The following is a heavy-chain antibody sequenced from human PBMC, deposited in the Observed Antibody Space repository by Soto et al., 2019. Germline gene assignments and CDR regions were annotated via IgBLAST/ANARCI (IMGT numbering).Heavy chain of an antibody. Sequence: QVQLQESGPGLVKPSETLSLTCTVSGGSVSSGSYYWSWIRQPPGKGLEWIGYIYYSGSTNYNPSLKSRDTISVDTSKNQFSLKLSSVTAADTAVYYCAGIYGSGSYYPFDYWGQGTLVTVSS. V-gene: IGHV4-61*01. D-gene: IGHD3-10*01. CDR1: GGSVSSGSYY. CDR2: IYYSGST. CDR3: AGIYGSGSYYPFDY. J-gene: IGHJ4*02.